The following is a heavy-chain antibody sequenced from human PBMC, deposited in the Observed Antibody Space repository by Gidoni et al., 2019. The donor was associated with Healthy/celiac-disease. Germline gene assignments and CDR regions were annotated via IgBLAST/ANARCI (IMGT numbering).Heavy chain of an antibody. D-gene: IGHD3-9*01. Sequence: EVQLVESGGGLVQPGGSLRLSCAASGFTFSSYEMNWVRQAPGKGLEWVSYISSSGSTIYYADSVKGRFTISRDNAKNSLYLQMNSLRAEDTAVYYCARDLGDYDIPSGMDVWGQGTTVTVSS. CDR2: ISSSGSTI. CDR3: ARDLGDYDIPSGMDV. J-gene: IGHJ6*02. CDR1: GFTFSSYE. V-gene: IGHV3-48*03.